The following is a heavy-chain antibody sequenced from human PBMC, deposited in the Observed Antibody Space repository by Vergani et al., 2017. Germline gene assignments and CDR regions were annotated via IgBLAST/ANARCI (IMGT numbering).Heavy chain of an antibody. CDR1: GFTFSSYS. D-gene: IGHD3-22*01. J-gene: IGHJ6*02. Sequence: EVQLVESGGGLVKPGGSLRLSCAASGFTFSSYSMNWVRQAPGKGLEWVSSISSSSSYIYYADSVKGRFTISRDNAKNSLYLQMNSLRAEDTAVYYCARDQYILLITTEPCMDVWGQGTTVTVSS. CDR2: ISSSSSYI. V-gene: IGHV3-21*01. CDR3: ARDQYILLITTEPCMDV.